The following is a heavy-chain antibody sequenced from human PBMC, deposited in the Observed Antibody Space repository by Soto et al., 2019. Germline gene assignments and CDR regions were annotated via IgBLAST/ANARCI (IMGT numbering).Heavy chain of an antibody. V-gene: IGHV4-59*01. CDR3: ARAAYGNFDY. Sequence: SETLSLTCTVSGGSISSYYWSWIRQPPGKGLEWIGYIYYSGSTNYNPSLKSRVTISVDTSKNQFSLKLSSATAADTAVYYCARAAYGNFDYWGQGTLVTVSS. CDR1: GGSISSYY. D-gene: IGHD3-16*01. J-gene: IGHJ4*02. CDR2: IYYSGST.